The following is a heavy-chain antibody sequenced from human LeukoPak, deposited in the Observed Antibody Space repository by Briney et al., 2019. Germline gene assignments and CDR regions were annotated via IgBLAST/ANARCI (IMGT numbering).Heavy chain of an antibody. D-gene: IGHD6-13*01. Sequence: GASVNVSCKASGYTFTSYGISWVRQAPGQVLEWMGWISAYNGNTNYAQKLQGRVTMTTDTSTSTAYMELRSLRSDDTAVYYCARDTAAAGSAFDIWGQGTMVPVSS. J-gene: IGHJ3*02. CDR3: ARDTAAAGSAFDI. CDR1: GYTFTSYG. V-gene: IGHV1-18*04. CDR2: ISAYNGNT.